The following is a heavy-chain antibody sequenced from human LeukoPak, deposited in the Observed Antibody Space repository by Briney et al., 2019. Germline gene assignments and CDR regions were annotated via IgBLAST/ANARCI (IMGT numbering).Heavy chain of an antibody. Sequence: GGSLRLSCAASGFTFSSYWVNWVRQAPGKGLEWVSSISSSSSYIYYADSVKGRFTISRDNAKNSLYLQMNSLRAEDTAVYYCATGWSIDYWGQGTLVTVSS. CDR1: GFTFSSYW. CDR3: ATGWSIDY. V-gene: IGHV3-21*01. CDR2: ISSSSSYI. J-gene: IGHJ4*02.